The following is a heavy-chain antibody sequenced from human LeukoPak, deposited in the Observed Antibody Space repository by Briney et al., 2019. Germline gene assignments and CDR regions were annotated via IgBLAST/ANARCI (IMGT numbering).Heavy chain of an antibody. D-gene: IGHD3-16*01. CDR2: IYYSGST. J-gene: IGHJ4*02. CDR3: ARVVATSFNDYVWGSQYYFDY. Sequence: SETLSLTCTVSGGSISSSSYYWGWIRQPPGKGLEWIGSIYYSGSTYYNPSLKSRVTISVDTSKNQFSLKLSSVTAADTAVYYCARVVATSFNDYVWGSQYYFDYWGQGTLVTVSS. CDR1: GGSISSSSYY. V-gene: IGHV4-39*01.